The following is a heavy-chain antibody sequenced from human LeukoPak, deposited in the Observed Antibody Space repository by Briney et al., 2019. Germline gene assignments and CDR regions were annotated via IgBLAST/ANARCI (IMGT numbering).Heavy chain of an antibody. V-gene: IGHV1-69*13. CDR3: ARTLYGTDGYYYGMDV. J-gene: IGHJ6*02. CDR1: GGTFSSYA. Sequence: SVKVSCKASGGTFSSYAISWVRQAPGQGLEWMGGIIPIFGTANYAQKFQGRVTITADESTSTAYMELSSLRSEDTAVYYCARTLYGTDGYYYGMDVWGQGTTVTVSS. CDR2: IIPIFGTA. D-gene: IGHD5-24*01.